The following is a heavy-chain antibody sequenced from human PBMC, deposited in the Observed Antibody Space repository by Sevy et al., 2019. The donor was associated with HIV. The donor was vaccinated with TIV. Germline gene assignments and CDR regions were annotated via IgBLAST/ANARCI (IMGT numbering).Heavy chain of an antibody. CDR3: ATGIVVVIATQSTIPVFDY. Sequence: ASVKVSCKVSGYTLTELSMHWVRQAPGKGLEWMGGFDPEDGETIYAQKFQGRVTMTEETSTDTAYMELSSLRSEDTAVYYCATGIVVVIATQSTIPVFDYWGQGTLVTVSS. CDR2: FDPEDGET. V-gene: IGHV1-24*01. D-gene: IGHD2-21*01. CDR1: GYTLTELS. J-gene: IGHJ4*02.